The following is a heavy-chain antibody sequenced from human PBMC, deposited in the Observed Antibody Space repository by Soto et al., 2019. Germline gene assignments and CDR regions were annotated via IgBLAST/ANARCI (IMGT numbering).Heavy chain of an antibody. Sequence: PGGSLRLSCAASEFSFSSYAMSWVRQAPGKGLEWASGILSSGGSTYYADSVKGRFTISRDNSKNELYLQMNSLRAEDTAVYYCAKSRNWNFYDRGGYYVPVLDHWGQGSLVTVSS. CDR3: AKSRNWNFYDRGGYYVPVLDH. D-gene: IGHD3-22*01. J-gene: IGHJ4*02. CDR1: EFSFSSYA. V-gene: IGHV3-23*01. CDR2: ILSSGGST.